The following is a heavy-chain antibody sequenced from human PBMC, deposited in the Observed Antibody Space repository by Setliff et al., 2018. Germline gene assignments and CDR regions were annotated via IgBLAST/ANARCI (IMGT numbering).Heavy chain of an antibody. CDR3: ARRETYAVPGTKYFYYFDY. CDR2: IKSKTDGGTT. V-gene: IGHV3-15*01. Sequence: GGSLRLSCAASGFTFSNAWMSWVRQAPGKGLEWVGRIKSKTDGGTTDYAAPVKGRFTISRDDSKNTMSLQMNSLKTEDTAVYYCARRETYAVPGTKYFYYFDYWGQGTLVTVSS. CDR1: GFTFSNAW. J-gene: IGHJ4*02. D-gene: IGHD6-19*01.